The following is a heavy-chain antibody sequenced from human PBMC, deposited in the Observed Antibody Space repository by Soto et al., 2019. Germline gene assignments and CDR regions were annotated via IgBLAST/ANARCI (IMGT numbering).Heavy chain of an antibody. CDR3: ARSNDFWSGYYMVGGYFDY. CDR2: IIPIFGTA. CDR1: GGTFSSYA. V-gene: IGHV1-69*13. J-gene: IGHJ4*02. D-gene: IGHD3-3*01. Sequence: PSVKVSCKASGGTFSSYAISWVRQAPGQGLEWMGGIIPIFGTANYAQKFQGRVTITADESTSTAYMELSSLRSEDTAVYYCARSNDFWSGYYMVGGYFDYWGQGTLVTVSS.